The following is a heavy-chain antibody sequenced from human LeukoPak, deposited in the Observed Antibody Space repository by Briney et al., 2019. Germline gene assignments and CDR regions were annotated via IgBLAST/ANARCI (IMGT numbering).Heavy chain of an antibody. Sequence: GGSLRLSCAASGFTFSSYAMHWVRQAPGKGLEWVAVISYDGSNKYYADSVKGRFTISRDNSKSTLYLQMNSLRAEDTAVYYCARGSRRWELLTYFDYWGQGTLVTVSS. CDR3: ARGSRRWELLTYFDY. V-gene: IGHV3-30-3*01. J-gene: IGHJ4*02. CDR2: ISYDGSNK. D-gene: IGHD1-26*01. CDR1: GFTFSSYA.